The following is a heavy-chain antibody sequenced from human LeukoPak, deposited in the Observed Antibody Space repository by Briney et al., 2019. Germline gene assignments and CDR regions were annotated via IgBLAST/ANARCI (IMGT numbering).Heavy chain of an antibody. V-gene: IGHV1-2*02. CDR1: GYTFSGYY. J-gene: IGHJ3*02. CDR2: INPNSGGT. CDR3: ARELGRAVAGTTLDAFDI. D-gene: IGHD6-19*01. Sequence: ASVKVSCKASGYTFSGYYMHWVRQAPGQGLEWMVWINPNSGGTNYAQKFQGRVTMTRDTSISTAYMELSRLRSDDTAVYYCARELGRAVAGTTLDAFDIWGQGTMVTVSS.